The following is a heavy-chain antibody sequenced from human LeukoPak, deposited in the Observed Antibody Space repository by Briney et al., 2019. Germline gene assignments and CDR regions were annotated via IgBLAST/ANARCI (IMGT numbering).Heavy chain of an antibody. CDR1: GYTFTSYD. Sequence: EASVKVSCKASGYTFTSYDINWVRQATGQGLEWMGWMNPNSGNTGYAQKFQGRVTMTRNTSISTAYMELSSLRSEDTAVYYCARGIVVVPAAIGGRRDWSDPWGQGTLVTVSS. J-gene: IGHJ5*02. CDR2: MNPNSGNT. CDR3: ARGIVVVPAAIGGRRDWSDP. D-gene: IGHD2-2*01. V-gene: IGHV1-8*01.